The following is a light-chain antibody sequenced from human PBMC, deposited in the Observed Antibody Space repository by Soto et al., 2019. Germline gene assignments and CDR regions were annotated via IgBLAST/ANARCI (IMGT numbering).Light chain of an antibody. V-gene: IGKV1-27*01. J-gene: IGKJ3*01. CDR3: QKYDNGPFT. Sequence: DIQMTQSPSSLSASVGDRVTITCRATQGISHYLAWYQQRPGGVPKLLIHAASTLHSGVSSRFSGSGSGTDFTLTISCLQPEDVGTYYCQKYDNGPFTFGPGAKVDVK. CDR1: QGISHY. CDR2: AAS.